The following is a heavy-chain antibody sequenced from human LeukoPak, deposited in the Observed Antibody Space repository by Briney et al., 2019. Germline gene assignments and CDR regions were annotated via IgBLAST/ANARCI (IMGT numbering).Heavy chain of an antibody. D-gene: IGHD2-2*01. CDR2: IEQDGSEN. CDR3: ARERYCTTATCYVGVPFDY. J-gene: IGHJ4*02. CDR1: GFIISTYY. Sequence: GGSLRLSCAASGFIISTYYVTWVRQAPGKGLEWVAGIEQDGSENYYVDSVKGRFTVSRDNSKNSLYLQMNSLRAEDTAVYFCARERYCTTATCYVGVPFDYWGQGTLVTVSS. V-gene: IGHV3-7*01.